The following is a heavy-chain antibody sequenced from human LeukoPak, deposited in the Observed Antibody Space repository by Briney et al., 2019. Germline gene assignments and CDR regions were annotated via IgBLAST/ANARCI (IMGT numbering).Heavy chain of an antibody. V-gene: IGHV3-7*01. Sequence: PGGSLRLSCAASGFTFSSYWMSWVRQAPGKGLEWVANIKQDGSEKYYVNSVKGRFTISRDNAKNSLYLQMNSLRAEDTAVYYCARDFLGYYGSGIRSYYYYYMDVWGKGTTVTVSS. CDR1: GFTFSSYW. D-gene: IGHD3-10*01. CDR3: ARDFLGYYGSGIRSYYYYYMDV. J-gene: IGHJ6*03. CDR2: IKQDGSEK.